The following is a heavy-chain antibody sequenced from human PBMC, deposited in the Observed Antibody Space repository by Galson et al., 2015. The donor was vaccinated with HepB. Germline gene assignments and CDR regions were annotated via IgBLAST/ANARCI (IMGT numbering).Heavy chain of an antibody. Sequence: SVKVSCKASGYTFTSYYMHWVRQAPGQGLERMGIINPSGGSTSYAQKFQGRVTMTRDTPTSTVYMELSNLRSEDTAVYYCARGGFADFWSGYRFGAFDIWGQGTMVTVSP. CDR2: INPSGGST. CDR3: ARGGFADFWSGYRFGAFDI. V-gene: IGHV1-46*01. CDR1: GYTFTSYY. J-gene: IGHJ3*02. D-gene: IGHD3-3*01.